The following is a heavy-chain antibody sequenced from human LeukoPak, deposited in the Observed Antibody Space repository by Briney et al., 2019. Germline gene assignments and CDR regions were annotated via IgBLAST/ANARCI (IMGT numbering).Heavy chain of an antibody. D-gene: IGHD3-10*01. CDR1: GFTFSSYW. CDR2: IKQVVSEK. CDR3: ARDNTYYYGSGSYYHHGYFDY. V-gene: IGHV3-7*01. Sequence: GGSLRLSCAASGFTFSSYWMSWVRQAPGKGLEWVANIKQVVSEKYYVDAVKGRFTISRDNAKNSLYLQMNSLRAEDTAVYYCARDNTYYYGSGSYYHHGYFDYWGQGTLVTVSS. J-gene: IGHJ4*02.